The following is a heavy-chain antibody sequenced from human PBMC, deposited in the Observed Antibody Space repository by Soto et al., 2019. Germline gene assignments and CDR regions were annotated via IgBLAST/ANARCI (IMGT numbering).Heavy chain of an antibody. D-gene: IGHD3-3*01. J-gene: IGHJ6*03. Sequence: QVQLVQSGAEVKKPGASVKVSCKASGYIFTSFDINWVRQATGQGLEWMGWMNPNSGNTVYALKFQRRVSMNRNTYLGKADMALSTLKSDDTAVYYCARGPPYEFWSAYWAYYYMDVWGKGTTVTVSS. CDR3: ARGPPYEFWSAYWAYYYMDV. CDR2: MNPNSGNT. CDR1: GYIFTSFD. V-gene: IGHV1-8*02.